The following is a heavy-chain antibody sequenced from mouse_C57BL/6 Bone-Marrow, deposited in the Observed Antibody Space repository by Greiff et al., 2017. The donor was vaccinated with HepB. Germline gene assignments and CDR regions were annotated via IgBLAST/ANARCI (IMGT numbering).Heavy chain of an antibody. CDR1: GYTFTDYY. Sequence: QVQLQQSGAELVRPGASVKLSCKASGYTFTDYYINWVKQRPGQGLEWIARIYPGSGNTYYNEKFKGKATLTAEKSSSTAYMQLSSLTSEDSAVYFCARWNNSSGYDYWGQGTTLTVSS. CDR3: ARWNNSSGYDY. CDR2: IYPGSGNT. V-gene: IGHV1-76*01. J-gene: IGHJ2*01. D-gene: IGHD3-2*02.